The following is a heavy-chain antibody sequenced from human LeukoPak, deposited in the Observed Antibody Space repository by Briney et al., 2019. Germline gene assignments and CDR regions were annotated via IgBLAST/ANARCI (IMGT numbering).Heavy chain of an antibody. J-gene: IGHJ2*01. CDR2: IYWDDDK. Sequence: SGPTLVKPTQTLTLTCSFSGFSLSTARVGVGWIRQPPGKALEWFALIYWDDDKRYSTSLKNRLTITKDTSKNQVVLTLTNMDPVDIATYYCVHRHRSGQLSCHYDLWGRGTLVT. V-gene: IGHV2-5*02. D-gene: IGHD5-12*01. CDR3: VHRHRSGQLSCHYDL. CDR1: GFSLSTARVG.